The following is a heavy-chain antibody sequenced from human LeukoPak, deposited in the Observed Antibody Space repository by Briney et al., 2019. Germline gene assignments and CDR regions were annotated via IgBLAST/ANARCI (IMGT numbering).Heavy chain of an antibody. Sequence: PGGPLKFSFAAPGSSFITYVLTWVGQAPGKGLNWVSLIYSSGRTFYADSVKGRFTISRDNSKNTLYLQMSSLRAEDTAVYFCAKDGGSNSYWYFDLWGRGTLVTVSS. CDR3: AKDGGSNSYWYFDL. V-gene: IGHV3-66*03. D-gene: IGHD1-26*01. CDR1: GSSFITYV. J-gene: IGHJ2*01. CDR2: IYSSGRT.